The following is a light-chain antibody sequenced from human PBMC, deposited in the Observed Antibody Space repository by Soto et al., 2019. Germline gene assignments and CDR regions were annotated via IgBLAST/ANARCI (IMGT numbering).Light chain of an antibody. Sequence: IQLTQSPSSLSASVGDRVTITCRASQGINSYLGWYQQKPGKPPNLLIFDASTLHSGVPSRFSGSGSGTEFTLTISSLQPDDFATYYCQQYDSYPWTFGQGTKVDIK. J-gene: IGKJ1*01. CDR2: DAS. CDR3: QQYDSYPWT. CDR1: QGINSY. V-gene: IGKV1-9*01.